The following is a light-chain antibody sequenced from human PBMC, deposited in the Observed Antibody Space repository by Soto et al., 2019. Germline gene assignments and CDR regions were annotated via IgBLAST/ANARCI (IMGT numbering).Light chain of an antibody. J-gene: IGKJ2*01. CDR3: QQYGSSPMYT. CDR2: GAS. CDR1: QSVSSSY. Sequence: EIVLTQSPGTLSLSPGARATLSCRASQSVSSSYLAWYQQKPGQAPRLLIYGASSRATGIPDRFSGSGSGTDFTLTISRLAPEDCAVYYCQQYGSSPMYTFGQGTKLEIK. V-gene: IGKV3-20*01.